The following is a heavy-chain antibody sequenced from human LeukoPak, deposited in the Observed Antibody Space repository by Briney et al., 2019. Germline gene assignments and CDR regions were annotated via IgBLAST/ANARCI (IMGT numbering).Heavy chain of an antibody. CDR3: ARDGGYCSGGSCYPWDWFDP. CDR2: ISSSSSYI. CDR1: GFTFSSYS. Sequence: GGSLRLSCAASGFTFSSYSMNWVRQAPGKGLEWVSSISSSSSYIYYAGSVKGRFTISRDNAKNSLFLQMNSLRAEDTAVYYCARDGGYCSGGSCYPWDWFDPWGQGTLVTVSS. D-gene: IGHD2-15*01. J-gene: IGHJ5*02. V-gene: IGHV3-21*04.